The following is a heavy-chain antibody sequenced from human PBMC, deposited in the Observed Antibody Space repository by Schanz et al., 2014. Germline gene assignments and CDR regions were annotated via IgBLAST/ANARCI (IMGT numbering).Heavy chain of an antibody. J-gene: IGHJ6*02. D-gene: IGHD3-3*01. Sequence: EVRLVESGGGLVKPGGSLRLSCAASGFTFSSYSMSWVRQAPGKGLGWVSFISSSSDYINYADSVKGRFTISRVDAKNSVHLQMNSLRAEDTAVYFCARYGFRKFGVVYGLAVWGQGTTVTVS. V-gene: IGHV3-21*02. CDR3: ARYGFRKFGVVYGLAV. CDR2: ISSSSDYI. CDR1: GFTFSSYS.